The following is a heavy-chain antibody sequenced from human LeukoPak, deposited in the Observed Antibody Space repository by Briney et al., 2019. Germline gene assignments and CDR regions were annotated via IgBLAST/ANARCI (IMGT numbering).Heavy chain of an antibody. Sequence: PGGSLRLSCAASGFTFSSYSMNWVRQAPGKGLEWVSSISSSSSYIYYADSVKGGFTISRDNAKNSLYLQMNSLRAEDTAVYYCARALGGVSAFDIWGQGTMVTVSS. V-gene: IGHV3-21*01. CDR1: GFTFSSYS. D-gene: IGHD2-8*02. CDR2: ISSSSSYI. J-gene: IGHJ3*02. CDR3: ARALGGVSAFDI.